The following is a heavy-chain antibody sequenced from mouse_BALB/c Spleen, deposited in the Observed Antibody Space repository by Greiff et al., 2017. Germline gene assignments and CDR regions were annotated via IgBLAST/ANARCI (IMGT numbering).Heavy chain of an antibody. V-gene: IGHV1-55*01. J-gene: IGHJ2*01. CDR2: ILPGSGST. Sequence: QVQLKQPGAELVKPGASVKMSCKASGYTFTSYWINWVKQRPGHGLEWIGEILPGSGSTNYNEKFKGKATFTADTSSNTAYMQLSSLTSEDSAVYYCARRADYLYYFDYWGQGTTLTVSS. D-gene: IGHD1-1*02. CDR3: ARRADYLYYFDY. CDR1: GYTFTSYW.